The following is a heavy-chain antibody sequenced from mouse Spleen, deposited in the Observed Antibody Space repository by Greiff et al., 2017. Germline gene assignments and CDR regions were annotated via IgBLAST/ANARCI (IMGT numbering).Heavy chain of an antibody. CDR1: GYSFTGYY. D-gene: IGHD2-14*01. Sequence: VQLQQSGPELVKPGASVKISCKASGYSFTGYYMNWVKQSPEKSLEWIGEINPSTGGTTYNQKFKAKATLTVDKSSSTAYIQLKSLTSEDSAVYYCARDRYGFAYWGQGTLVTVSA. J-gene: IGHJ3*01. CDR3: ARDRYGFAY. CDR2: INPSTGGT. V-gene: IGHV1-42*01.